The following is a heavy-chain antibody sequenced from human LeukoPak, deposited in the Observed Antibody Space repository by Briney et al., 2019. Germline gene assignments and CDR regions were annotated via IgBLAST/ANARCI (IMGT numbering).Heavy chain of an antibody. J-gene: IGHJ6*02. CDR1: GFSVSSKY. D-gene: IGHD1-26*01. V-gene: IGHV3-66*01. Sequence: GGSLRLSCAASGFSVSSKYMTWVRQAPGKGLEWVSGLYSGGTTYCADSVKGRFSISRDNSKNTLDLQMNSLRVEDTGLYYCARGRAGGSTTYDMDVWGQGTTVTVS. CDR3: ARGRAGGSTTYDMDV. CDR2: LYSGGTT.